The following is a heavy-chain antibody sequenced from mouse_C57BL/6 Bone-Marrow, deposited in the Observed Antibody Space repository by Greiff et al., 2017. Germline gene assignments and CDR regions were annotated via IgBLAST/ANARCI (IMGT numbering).Heavy chain of an antibody. V-gene: IGHV1-80*01. CDR3: ARAPSTMVTTGDFDY. Sequence: VQLQESGAELVKPGASVKISCKASGYAFSSYWMNWVKQRPGKGLEWIGQIYPGDGDTNYNGKFKGKATLTADKSSSTAYMQLSSLTSEDSAVYFCARAPSTMVTTGDFDYWGQGTTLTVSS. CDR1: GYAFSSYW. J-gene: IGHJ2*01. CDR2: IYPGDGDT. D-gene: IGHD2-2*01.